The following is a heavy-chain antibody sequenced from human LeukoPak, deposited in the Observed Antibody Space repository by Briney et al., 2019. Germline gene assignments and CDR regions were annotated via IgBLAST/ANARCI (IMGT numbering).Heavy chain of an antibody. J-gene: IGHJ4*02. Sequence: PGGSLRLSCEASGFTFNSYSMNWVRQAPGKGLEWVSYISSSSSTIYYADSVKGRFTISRDNAQNSVFLQMNSLRAEDTAVYYCARDNRLTVATWGFDYWGQGTLVTVSS. CDR2: ISSSSSTI. D-gene: IGHD4-11*01. V-gene: IGHV3-48*01. CDR3: ARDNRLTVATWGFDY. CDR1: GFTFNSYS.